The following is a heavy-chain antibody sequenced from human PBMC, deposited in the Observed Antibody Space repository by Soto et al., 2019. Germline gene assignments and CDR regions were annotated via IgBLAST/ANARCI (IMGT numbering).Heavy chain of an antibody. Sequence: EEQLLESGGGLVQPGGSLRLSCAASGFTFSSYAMSWVRQAPGKGLEWVSAISGSGDRTYYADSVKGRFTISRDNSKNTLYLQMNSLRAEDTAVYHCAKALRFRAYCSSSSCYVFDYWGQGTLVTVSS. CDR2: ISGSGDRT. CDR3: AKALRFRAYCSSSSCYVFDY. V-gene: IGHV3-23*01. D-gene: IGHD2-2*01. J-gene: IGHJ4*02. CDR1: GFTFSSYA.